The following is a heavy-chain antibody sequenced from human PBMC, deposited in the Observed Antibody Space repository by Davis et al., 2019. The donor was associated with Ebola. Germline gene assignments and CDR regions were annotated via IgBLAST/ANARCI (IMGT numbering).Heavy chain of an antibody. J-gene: IGHJ6*02. CDR2: ISGSGGST. V-gene: IGHV3-23*01. D-gene: IGHD2-8*02. CDR1: GFTFSNAW. CDR3: AKGHTRKGYCTGGVCYPPNYYYYYGMDV. Sequence: GESLKISCAASGFTFSNAWMNWVRQAPGKGLEWVSAISGSGGSTYYADSVKGRFTISRDNSKNTLYLQMNSLRAEDTAVYYCAKGHTRKGYCTGGVCYPPNYYYYYGMDVWGQGTTVTVSS.